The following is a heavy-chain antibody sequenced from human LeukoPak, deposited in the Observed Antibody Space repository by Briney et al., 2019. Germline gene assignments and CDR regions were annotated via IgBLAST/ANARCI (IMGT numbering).Heavy chain of an antibody. CDR1: GYTFTSYD. J-gene: IGHJ4*02. V-gene: IGHV1-8*01. D-gene: IGHD3-9*01. Sequence: ASVKVSCKASGYTFTSYDINWVRQATGQGLEWMGWMNPNSGNTGYAQKFQGRVTMTRNTSISTAYMELSSLRSEDTAVYYCARVVDFDCLLQDYWGQGTLVTVSS. CDR2: MNPNSGNT. CDR3: ARVVDFDCLLQDY.